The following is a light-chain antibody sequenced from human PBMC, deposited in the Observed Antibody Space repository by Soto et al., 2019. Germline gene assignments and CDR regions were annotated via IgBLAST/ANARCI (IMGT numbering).Light chain of an antibody. CDR1: SSDVGGYNY. J-gene: IGLJ1*01. CDR3: CSYAGSYTYV. Sequence: QSALTQPRSVSGSPGQSVTISFTGTSSDVGGYNYVSWYQQYPGKAPKLMIYDVSKRPSGVPDRFSGSKSGNTASLTISGLQAEDEADYYCCSYAGSYTYVFGTGTKLTVL. V-gene: IGLV2-11*01. CDR2: DVS.